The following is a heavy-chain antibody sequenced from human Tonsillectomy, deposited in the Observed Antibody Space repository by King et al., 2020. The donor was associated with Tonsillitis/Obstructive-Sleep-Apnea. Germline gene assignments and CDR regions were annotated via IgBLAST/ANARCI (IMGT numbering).Heavy chain of an antibody. Sequence: TLKESGPTLVKPTQTLTLTCTFSGFSLSTSGVCVGWIRQPPGKALEWLALIYWDDDKRYSPSLKSRLTITKDTSKNQVVLTMTNMDPVDTATYYCAHRFGEFLRNWFDPWGQGTLVTVSS. CDR1: GFSLSTSGVC. V-gene: IGHV2-5*02. CDR3: AHRFGEFLRNWFDP. D-gene: IGHD3-10*01. J-gene: IGHJ5*02. CDR2: IYWDDDK.